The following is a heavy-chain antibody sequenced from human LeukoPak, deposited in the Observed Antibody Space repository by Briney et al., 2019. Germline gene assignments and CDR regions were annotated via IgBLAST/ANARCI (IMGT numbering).Heavy chain of an antibody. CDR2: TYYRSKWFI. D-gene: IGHD6-19*01. CDR3: TRSDCSSGRCPGFDN. CDR1: GDSVSSNSAA. Sequence: SQTFSLTCGISGDSVSSNSAAWNWIRQSPSRGLEWLVRTYYRSKWFINYAPSVKSRIIINPDTPKNQVPLQLNSVTPEDTAVYYCTRSDCSSGRCPGFDNWGQGTLVTVSS. J-gene: IGHJ4*02. V-gene: IGHV6-1*01.